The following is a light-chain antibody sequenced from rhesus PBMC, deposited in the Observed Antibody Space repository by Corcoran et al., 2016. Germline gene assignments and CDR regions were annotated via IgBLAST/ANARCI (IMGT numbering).Light chain of an antibody. Sequence: QSVLTQPPSASEAARKSVTISCSGSSSNIGSNSVSWYQQLPETAPKLLIYYKDRRASGDSDRFSGSKSGTSASLAISGLQTEDEADYYCAACDDSLSGYIFGAGTRLTVL. CDR2: YKD. J-gene: IGLJ1*01. CDR1: SSNIGSNS. V-gene: IGLV1-60*01. CDR3: AACDDSLSGYI.